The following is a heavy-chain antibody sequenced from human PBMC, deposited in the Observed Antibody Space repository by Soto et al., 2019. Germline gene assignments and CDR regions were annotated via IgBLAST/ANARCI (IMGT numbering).Heavy chain of an antibody. CDR1: GFTFSSYG. CDR3: ARAAIAVADYSCDY. Sequence: QVQLVESGGGVVQPGRSLRVSCAASGFTFSSYGMHWVRQAPGKGLEWVAVIWYDGSNKYYAASVKGRFSISRDNSKNTLYLQMNSLRAEDTAVYYCARAAIAVADYSCDYWGQGTLVTVSS. J-gene: IGHJ4*02. CDR2: IWYDGSNK. V-gene: IGHV3-33*01. D-gene: IGHD6-19*01.